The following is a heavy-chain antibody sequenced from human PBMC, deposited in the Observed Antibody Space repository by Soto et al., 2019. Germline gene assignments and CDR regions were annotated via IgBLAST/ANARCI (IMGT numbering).Heavy chain of an antibody. Sequence: PGGSLRLSCSASGFTFSSYAMHWVRQAPGKGLEYVSAISSNGGSTYYADSVKGRFTISRDNSKNTLYLQMSSLRAEDTAVYYCVICSGGSCYSGGPDYWGQGTLVTVSS. CDR3: VICSGGSCYSGGPDY. J-gene: IGHJ4*02. CDR2: ISSNGGST. V-gene: IGHV3-64D*08. CDR1: GFTFSSYA. D-gene: IGHD2-15*01.